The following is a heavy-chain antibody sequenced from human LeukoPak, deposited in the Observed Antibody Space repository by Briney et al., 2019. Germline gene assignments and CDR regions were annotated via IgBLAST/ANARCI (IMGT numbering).Heavy chain of an antibody. CDR3: AKVLATVTTYGSFDI. CDR2: ISGSGGST. J-gene: IGHJ3*02. Sequence: PGGSLRLSCAASGFTFSSYSMHWVRQAPGKGLEWVSAISGSGGSTYYADSVKGRLTISRDNSKNTLYLQMNSLRAEDTAVYYCAKVLATVTTYGSFDICGQGTMVTVSS. V-gene: IGHV3-23*01. D-gene: IGHD4-17*01. CDR1: GFTFSSYS.